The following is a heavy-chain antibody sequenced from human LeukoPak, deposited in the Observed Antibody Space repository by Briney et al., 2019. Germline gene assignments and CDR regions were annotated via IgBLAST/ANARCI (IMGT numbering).Heavy chain of an antibody. CDR2: IKQDGSEK. CDR3: AKAGDSSGYVAHGPTWAV. D-gene: IGHD3-22*01. V-gene: IGHV3-7*01. J-gene: IGHJ4*02. Sequence: PGGSLRLSCAASGFTFSSYWMSWVRQAPGKGLEWVANIKQDGSEKYYVDSVKGRFTISRDNAKNSLYLQMNSLRAEDTAVYYCAKAGDSSGYVAHGPTWAVWGQGTLVTVSS. CDR1: GFTFSSYW.